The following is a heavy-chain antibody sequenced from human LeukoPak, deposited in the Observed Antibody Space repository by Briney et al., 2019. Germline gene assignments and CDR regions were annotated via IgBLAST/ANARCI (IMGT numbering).Heavy chain of an antibody. D-gene: IGHD4-11*01. V-gene: IGHV3-30-3*01. Sequence: GRSLRLSCAASGFTFSSYAMHWVRQAPGKGLEWVAVISYDGSNKYYADSVKGRFTISRDNSKNTLYLQMNSLRAEDTAVYYCARGGVTTEHPYYYGMDVWGQGTTVTVS. CDR1: GFTFSSYA. CDR3: ARGGVTTEHPYYYGMDV. CDR2: ISYDGSNK. J-gene: IGHJ6*02.